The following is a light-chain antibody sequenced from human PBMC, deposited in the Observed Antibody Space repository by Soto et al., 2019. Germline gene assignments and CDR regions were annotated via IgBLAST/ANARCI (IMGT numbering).Light chain of an antibody. V-gene: IGLV2-11*01. Sequence: ALTQPRSVSWSPGQSVTISCTGTSSDFGGYNYVPWYQHHPGKAPKLMIYDVSERPSGVPDRSSGSKSGNTASLTISGLQAEDEADYYCCSYAGTFYVFGTGTKVTVL. J-gene: IGLJ1*01. CDR2: DVS. CDR1: SSDFGGYNY. CDR3: CSYAGTFYV.